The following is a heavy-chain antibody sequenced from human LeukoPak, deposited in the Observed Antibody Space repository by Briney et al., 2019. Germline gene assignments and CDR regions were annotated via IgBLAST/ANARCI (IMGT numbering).Heavy chain of an antibody. D-gene: IGHD6-13*01. J-gene: IGHJ6*02. CDR3: ARDPYSSSWFYGMDV. CDR1: GYTFTSYD. Sequence: PGASVKVSCKASGYTFTSYDINWVRQATGQGLEWMGWMNPNSGNTGYAQKFQGRVTMTRNTSISTAYMELSSLRSEDTAVYYCARDPYSSSWFYGMDVWGQGTTVTVSS. V-gene: IGHV1-8*01. CDR2: MNPNSGNT.